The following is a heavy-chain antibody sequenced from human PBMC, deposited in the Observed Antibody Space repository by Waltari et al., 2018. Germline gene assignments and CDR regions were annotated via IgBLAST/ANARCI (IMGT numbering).Heavy chain of an antibody. J-gene: IGHJ4*02. CDR1: GFKFINYK. Sequence: EVQLVESGGRSVLPGESLRLSCAASGFKFINYKINWVRQAPGRGVEWIAYSGSTGSTLYYADSVKGRFTVSRDNARDSAFLQMDTLRVEDTAVYFCARAGLSRPFDWPYFDSWGPGTLVTVSS. V-gene: IGHV3-48*03. D-gene: IGHD3-9*01. CDR3: ARAGLSRPFDWPYFDS. CDR2: SGSTGSTL.